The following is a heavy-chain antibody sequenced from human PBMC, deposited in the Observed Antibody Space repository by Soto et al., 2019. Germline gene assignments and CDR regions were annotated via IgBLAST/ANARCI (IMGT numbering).Heavy chain of an antibody. CDR2: IYYSGST. CDR3: ARLGAHYQSLDP. Sequence: SETLSLTCTVSGGSISSGDYYWSWIRQPPGKGLEWIGYIYYSGSTYYNPSLKSRVTISVDTSKNQFSLKLSSVTAADTAIYYCARLGAHYQSLDPLGPGTLVTVSS. V-gene: IGHV4-30-4*01. J-gene: IGHJ5*02. CDR1: GGSISSGDYY. D-gene: IGHD2-2*01.